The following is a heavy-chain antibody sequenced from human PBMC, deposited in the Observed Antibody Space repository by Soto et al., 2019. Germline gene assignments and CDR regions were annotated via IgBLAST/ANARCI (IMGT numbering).Heavy chain of an antibody. J-gene: IGHJ4*02. CDR1: GFTFSSHW. CDR2: INSDGTST. Sequence: EVQLVESGGGLVQPGGSLRLSCAASGFTFSSHWMRWVRQAPGKGLVWVSRINSDGTSTNYADSVKGRFTISRDNAKNTLYLQMNSLRGEDTAVYHCASPYTATIHNGLNSWGQGTLVTVSS. V-gene: IGHV3-74*01. CDR3: ASPYTATIHNGLNS. D-gene: IGHD5-12*01.